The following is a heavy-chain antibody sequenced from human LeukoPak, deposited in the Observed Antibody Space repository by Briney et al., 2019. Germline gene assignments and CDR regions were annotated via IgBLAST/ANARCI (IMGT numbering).Heavy chain of an antibody. J-gene: IGHJ4*02. CDR2: TNPSNGNT. V-gene: IGHV1-8*01. D-gene: IGHD3-10*01. CDR1: GYTFTDYD. Sequence: GASVKVSCKASGYTFTDYDINWVRQASGQGLEWMGWTNPSNGNTGYAQKFQGRVTMTRNTSISTAYMELSSLRSEDTAVYYCARDYYGSGSSRGYWGQGTLVTVSS. CDR3: ARDYYGSGSSRGY.